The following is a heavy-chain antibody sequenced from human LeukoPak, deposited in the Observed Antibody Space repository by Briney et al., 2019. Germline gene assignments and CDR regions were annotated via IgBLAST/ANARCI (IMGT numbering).Heavy chain of an antibody. V-gene: IGHV4-39*01. J-gene: IGHJ3*02. CDR2: IYYSGNT. CDR3: ARHEDPYDFWVGAFDI. CDR1: GGSISTTSSY. Sequence: SETQSLTCTVSGGSISTTSSYWGWLRQPPGKGLEWIASIYYSGNTYYNPSLKSRVTISVDTSKNQFSLKLTSVTAADTAVYYCARHEDPYDFWVGAFDIWGQGTMVTVSS. D-gene: IGHD3-3*01.